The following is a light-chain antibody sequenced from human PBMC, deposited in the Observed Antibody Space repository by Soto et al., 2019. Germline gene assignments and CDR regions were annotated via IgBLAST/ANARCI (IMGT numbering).Light chain of an antibody. Sequence: DIVMTQSPDSLAVSLGERATINCKSSQSIFYSSNNKNYLAWFQQKPGQSPKVLIYWASTRESGVPDRFSVCGSGTDFTLTISSLQAEDVAVYYCQQYFSSPYTFGQGTKLEIK. CDR1: QSIFYSSNNKNY. J-gene: IGKJ2*01. CDR3: QQYFSSPYT. CDR2: WAS. V-gene: IGKV4-1*01.